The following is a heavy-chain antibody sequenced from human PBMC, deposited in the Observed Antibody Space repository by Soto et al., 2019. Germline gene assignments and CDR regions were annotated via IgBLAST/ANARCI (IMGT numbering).Heavy chain of an antibody. CDR1: GYTFTSYN. CDR2: IYASGGST. V-gene: IGHV1-46*01. J-gene: IGHJ4*02. Sequence: QVQLMQSGAEVKKPGASVKVSCKASGYTFTSYNVHWVRQAPGQGLEWMGIIYASGGSTTYAQNFQGRLTVKRETYTSTVYMELSSLRSDDTAVYYCFRGGFPDYGKEGRYWGQGTLVTVSS. CDR3: FRGGFPDYGKEGRY. D-gene: IGHD4-17*01.